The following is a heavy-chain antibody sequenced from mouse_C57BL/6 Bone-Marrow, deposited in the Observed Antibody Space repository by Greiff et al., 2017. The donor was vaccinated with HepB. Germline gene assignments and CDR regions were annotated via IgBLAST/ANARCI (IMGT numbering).Heavy chain of an antibody. Sequence: EVMLVESGAELVRPGASVKLSCTASGFNIKDYYMHWVKQRPEQGLEWIGRIDPEDGDTEYAPKFQGTATMTADPSSNTAYLQLSSLTSEDTAVYYGTKGYYGYDVGYWGQGTTLTVSS. J-gene: IGHJ2*01. V-gene: IGHV14-1*01. CDR3: TKGYYGYDVGY. CDR2: IDPEDGDT. CDR1: GFNIKDYY. D-gene: IGHD2-2*01.